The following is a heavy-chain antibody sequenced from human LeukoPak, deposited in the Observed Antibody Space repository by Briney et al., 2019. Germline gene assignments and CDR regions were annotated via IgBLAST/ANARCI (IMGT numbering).Heavy chain of an antibody. CDR3: AADTAMLKGGFDP. D-gene: IGHD5-18*01. CDR2: IYYSGST. V-gene: IGHV4-59*01. CDR1: GGSISSYY. Sequence: SETLSLTCTVSGGSISSYYWSWIRQPPGKGLEWIGYIYYSGSTNHNPSLKSRVTISVDTSKNQFSLKLSSVTAADTAVYYCAADTAMLKGGFDPWGQGTLVTVSS. J-gene: IGHJ5*02.